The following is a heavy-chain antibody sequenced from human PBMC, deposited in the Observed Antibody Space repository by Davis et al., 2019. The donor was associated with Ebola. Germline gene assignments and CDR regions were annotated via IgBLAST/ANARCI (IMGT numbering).Heavy chain of an antibody. CDR2: IKQDGSEK. J-gene: IGHJ4*02. CDR1: GFMFSSYW. CDR3: ARDFDRVRE. D-gene: IGHD3-22*01. V-gene: IGHV3-7*01. Sequence: GGSLRLSCAASGFMFSSYWMSWVRQAPGKGLEWVANIKQDGSEKYYVDSVKGRFTISRDNAKNTLYLQMNSLKAEDTAVYYCARDFDRVREWGQGTLVTVSS.